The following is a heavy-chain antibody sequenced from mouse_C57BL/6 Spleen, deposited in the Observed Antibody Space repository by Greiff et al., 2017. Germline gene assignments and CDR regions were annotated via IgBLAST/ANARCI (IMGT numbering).Heavy chain of an antibody. D-gene: IGHD2-5*01. CDR2: IYPGDGDT. V-gene: IGHV1-82*01. J-gene: IGHJ2*01. CDR1: GYAFSSSW. Sequence: QVHVKQSGPELVKPGASVKISCKASGYAFSSSWMNWVKQRPGKGLEWIGRIYPGDGDTNYNRKFKGKATLTADNSSSTAYMQLSSLTSEDCAVYFCASPSYYSSYDYFDYWGQGTTLTVSS. CDR3: ASPSYYSSYDYFDY.